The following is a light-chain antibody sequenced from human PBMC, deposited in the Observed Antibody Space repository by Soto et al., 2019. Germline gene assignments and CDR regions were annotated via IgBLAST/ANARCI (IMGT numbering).Light chain of an antibody. CDR3: CSYVSSKTDV. Sequence: QSVLTQPASVSGSPGQSITISCTGTRTDVGGYNFVSWYQQHPGKAPKLIIYEVSNRPSGVSNRFSGSKSDNTASLTISGLQAEDEADYYCCSYVSSKTDVFGTGTKVTVL. CDR2: EVS. V-gene: IGLV2-14*01. CDR1: RTDVGGYNF. J-gene: IGLJ1*01.